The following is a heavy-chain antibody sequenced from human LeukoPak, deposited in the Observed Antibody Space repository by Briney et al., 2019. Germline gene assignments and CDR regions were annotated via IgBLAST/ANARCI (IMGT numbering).Heavy chain of an antibody. Sequence: SETLSLTCTVSGGSISSSSYYWGWIRQPPGKGLEWIGSIYYSGSTYYNPSLKSRVTISVDRSKNQFSLKLSSVTAADTAVYYCARDLPYYGGNSDAFDIWGQGTMVTVSS. J-gene: IGHJ3*02. CDR3: ARDLPYYGGNSDAFDI. CDR1: GGSISSSSYY. CDR2: IYYSGST. V-gene: IGHV4-39*07. D-gene: IGHD4-23*01.